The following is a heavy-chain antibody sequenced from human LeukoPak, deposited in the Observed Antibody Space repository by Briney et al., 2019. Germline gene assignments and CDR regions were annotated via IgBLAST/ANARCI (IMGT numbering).Heavy chain of an antibody. V-gene: IGHV2-70*11. Sequence: SGPTLVKPTQTLTLTCTFSGFSLSIDGMSVSWIRQPPGKALEWLARIDWADDKYYSTSLKTRLTISKDTSKNHVVLTMTDVDPVDTGTYYCARVQMIRGSIGDYSYYMDVWGKGTTVTVSS. CDR3: ARVQMIRGSIGDYSYYMDV. D-gene: IGHD3-10*01. CDR2: IDWADDK. CDR1: GFSLSIDGMS. J-gene: IGHJ6*03.